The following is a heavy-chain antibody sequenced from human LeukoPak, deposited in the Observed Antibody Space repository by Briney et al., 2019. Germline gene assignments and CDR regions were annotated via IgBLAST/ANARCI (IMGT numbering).Heavy chain of an antibody. V-gene: IGHV1-46*01. CDR1: GYTFTSYY. CDR2: INPSGGST. Sequence: GASVKVSCKASGYTFTSYYMHWVRQAPGQGLEWMGIINPSGGSTSYAQKFQGRVTMTRDTSTSTVYMELSSLRSEDTAVYYCASGCSSTSCYGDTFDIWGQGTMVTVSS. J-gene: IGHJ3*02. D-gene: IGHD2-2*01. CDR3: ASGCSSTSCYGDTFDI.